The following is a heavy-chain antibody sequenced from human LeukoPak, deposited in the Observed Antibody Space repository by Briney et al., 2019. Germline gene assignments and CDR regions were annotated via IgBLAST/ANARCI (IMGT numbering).Heavy chain of an antibody. J-gene: IGHJ4*02. CDR2: IGNTET. Sequence: GGSLRLSCATSGFPFETNDMSWVRQAQGKGLEWVAAIGNTETFYADSVTGRFTISRDNSKNTVNLQMNRLRVEDTAIYYCAKDWIQFNRVFDCFDSWGQGTLVTVSS. V-gene: IGHV3-23*01. CDR1: GFPFETND. CDR3: AKDWIQFNRVFDCFDS. D-gene: IGHD5-18*01.